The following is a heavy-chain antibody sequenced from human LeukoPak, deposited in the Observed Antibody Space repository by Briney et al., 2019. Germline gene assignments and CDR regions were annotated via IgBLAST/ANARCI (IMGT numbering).Heavy chain of an antibody. J-gene: IGHJ4*02. CDR1: GFTVSSHG. V-gene: IGHV3-30*18. CDR2: ISYDAINK. Sequence: GGSLRLSCAASGFTVSSHGMHWVRQAPGKGLEWPSFISYDAINKYYADSVKGRLTISRDNSKNTVYLQMNSLRAEETAVYYCAKDLKQEWLLGYWGQGTLVTVSS. CDR3: AKDLKQEWLLGY. D-gene: IGHD5-18*01.